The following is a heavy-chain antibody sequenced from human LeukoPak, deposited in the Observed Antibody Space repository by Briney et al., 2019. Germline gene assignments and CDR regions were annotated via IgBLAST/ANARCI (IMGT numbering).Heavy chain of an antibody. Sequence: SETLSLTCTVSGGAINNYYWSWIRQSPGKGLECLGYIYYSGNTNYNPSLKSRVTISIDTSKNQFSLKLNSVAAADTAVYYCARCSGLAVAEAYYFDYWGQGTLVTVSS. D-gene: IGHD6-19*01. CDR1: GGAINNYY. J-gene: IGHJ4*02. CDR2: IYYSGNT. V-gene: IGHV4-59*01. CDR3: ARCSGLAVAEAYYFDY.